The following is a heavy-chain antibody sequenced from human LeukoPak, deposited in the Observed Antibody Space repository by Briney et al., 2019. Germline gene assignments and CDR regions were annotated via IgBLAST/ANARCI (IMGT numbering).Heavy chain of an antibody. CDR3: ARGVYDSSGYYFRWYYFDY. D-gene: IGHD3-22*01. V-gene: IGHV3-20*04. Sequence: PGGSLRLSCAASGLTFDDYGMSWVRQAPGKGLEWVSGINWNGGSTGYADSVKGRFTISRDNAKNSLYLQMNSLRAEDTALYYCARGVYDSSGYYFRWYYFDYWGQGTLVTVSS. CDR1: GLTFDDYG. J-gene: IGHJ4*02. CDR2: INWNGGST.